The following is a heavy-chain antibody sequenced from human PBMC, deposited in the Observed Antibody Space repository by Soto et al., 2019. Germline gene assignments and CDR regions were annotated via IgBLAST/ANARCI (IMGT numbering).Heavy chain of an antibody. J-gene: IGHJ4*02. D-gene: IGHD3-22*01. V-gene: IGHV2-70*01. Sequence: SGPTLVNPTQTLTLTCTFSGFSLSTSGMCVSWIRQPPGKALEWLALIDWDDDKYYSTSLKTRLTISKDTSKNQGVLTMTNMDPVDTATYYCARSTYYYDSSGYTTFDYWGKGTLVTVS. CDR3: ARSTYYYDSSGYTTFDY. CDR2: IDWDDDK. CDR1: GFSLSTSGMC.